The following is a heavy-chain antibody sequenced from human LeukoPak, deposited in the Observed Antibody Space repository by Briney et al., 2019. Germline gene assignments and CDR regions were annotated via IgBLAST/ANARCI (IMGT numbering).Heavy chain of an antibody. D-gene: IGHD1-1*01. J-gene: IGHJ4*02. CDR3: ATGVVTGTSR. V-gene: IGHV3-15*01. CDR2: IRSKTGGETK. CDR1: RISFRNAW. Sequence: GGSLRLSCAVSRISFRNAWISWVRQAPGKGLEWVARIRSKTGGETKEYAASVKGRFTISRDDSRSRLYLQMNSLKTEDTAVYYCATGVVTGTSRWGQGTLVTVSS.